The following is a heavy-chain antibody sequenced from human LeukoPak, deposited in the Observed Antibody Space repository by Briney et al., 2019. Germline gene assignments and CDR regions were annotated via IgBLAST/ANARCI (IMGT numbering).Heavy chain of an antibody. Sequence: SETLSLTCTVSGGSISSYYWSWIRQPPGKGLDWIGYIYYSGSTNYNPSLKSRVTISVDTSKNQFSLKLSSVTAADTAVYYCARGVPYYYDSSGYYYYFDYWGQGTLVTVSS. D-gene: IGHD3-22*01. CDR3: ARGVPYYYDSSGYYYYFDY. J-gene: IGHJ4*02. CDR2: IYYSGST. CDR1: GGSISSYY. V-gene: IGHV4-59*01.